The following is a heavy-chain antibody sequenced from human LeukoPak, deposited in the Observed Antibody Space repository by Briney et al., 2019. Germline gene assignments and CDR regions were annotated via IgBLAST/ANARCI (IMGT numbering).Heavy chain of an antibody. CDR1: GGSFSGYY. Sequence: SETLSLTCAVYGGSFSGYYWSWIRQPPEKGLEWIGEINHSGSTNYNPSLKSRVTISVDTSKNQFSLKLSSVTAADTAVYYCARVDLRYFDWFLSRSFDHWGQGTLVTVSS. V-gene: IGHV4-34*01. CDR3: ARVDLRYFDWFLSRSFDH. J-gene: IGHJ4*02. CDR2: INHSGST. D-gene: IGHD3-9*01.